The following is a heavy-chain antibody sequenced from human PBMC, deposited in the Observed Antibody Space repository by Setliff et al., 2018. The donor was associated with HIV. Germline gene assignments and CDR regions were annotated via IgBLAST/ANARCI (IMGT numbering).Heavy chain of an antibody. J-gene: IGHJ5*02. V-gene: IGHV4-59*01. CDR1: GGSIALYY. CDR3: ARGDDFHDGSGYYYP. CDR2: IYDSHFT. Sequence: PSETLSLTCTVSGGSIALYYWSWIRQPPGEGLEWIGYIYDSHFTDDRPSLQSRVAISVDTSRNQLSLKLASVTAAGTAVYYCARGDDFHDGSGYYYPWGQGTLVTVSS. D-gene: IGHD3-22*01.